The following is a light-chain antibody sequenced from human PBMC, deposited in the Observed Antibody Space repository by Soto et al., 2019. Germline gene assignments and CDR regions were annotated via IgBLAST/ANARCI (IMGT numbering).Light chain of an antibody. CDR3: STYAGSHNLV. V-gene: IGLV2-8*01. Sequence: QSALTQPPSASGSPGQSVTISCTGTSSDVGGYNYVSWYQQHPGKAPKLMIYEVSKRPSGVPDRFSGSKSGNTASLTVSGLEAEDEGDYYWSTYAGSHNLVFGGGTKLTVL. CDR2: EVS. CDR1: SSDVGGYNY. J-gene: IGLJ3*02.